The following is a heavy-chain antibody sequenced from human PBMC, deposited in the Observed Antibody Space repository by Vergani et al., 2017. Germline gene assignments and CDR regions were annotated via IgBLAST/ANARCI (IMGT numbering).Heavy chain of an antibody. V-gene: IGHV1-69*01. CDR3: ARVGTISMTTRTRYYYMDV. CDR1: GGTFSSYA. J-gene: IGHJ6*03. CDR2: ILPIFGTA. Sequence: QVQLVQSGAEVKKPGSSVKVSCKASGGTFSSYAISWVRQAPGQGLEWMGGILPIFGTANYAQKFQGRVTITADESTSTAYMELSSLRSEDTAVYYCARVGTISMTTRTRYYYMDVWGKGTTVTVSS. D-gene: IGHD3-9*01.